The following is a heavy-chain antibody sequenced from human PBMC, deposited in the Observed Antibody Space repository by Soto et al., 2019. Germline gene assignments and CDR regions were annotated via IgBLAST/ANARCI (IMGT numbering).Heavy chain of an antibody. CDR3: TKVVGLAGQD. V-gene: IGHV3-7*01. CDR2: IKQDGREK. J-gene: IGHJ4*02. D-gene: IGHD6-19*01. Sequence: EVQLEESGGTLVQPGGSLRLSCAASGLTFSNYWMSWVRQAPGKGLEWVANIKQDGREKYYVDSVWGRFTISRDNAKNSLYLQMSSLRAEATAVYYCTKVVGLAGQDWGKGTLVTVSS. CDR1: GLTFSNYW.